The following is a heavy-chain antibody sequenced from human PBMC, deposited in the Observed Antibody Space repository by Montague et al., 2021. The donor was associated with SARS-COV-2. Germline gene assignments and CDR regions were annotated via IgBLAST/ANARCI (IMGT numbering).Heavy chain of an antibody. Sequence: SGSTNYNPSLKSRVTISVDTSQTQFSLKLSSVTAADTAVYYFAGGREYSSSAGFDYWGQGTRVTVS. CDR3: AGGREYSSSAGFDY. D-gene: IGHD6-6*01. J-gene: IGHJ4*02. CDR2: SGST. V-gene: IGHV4-59*09.